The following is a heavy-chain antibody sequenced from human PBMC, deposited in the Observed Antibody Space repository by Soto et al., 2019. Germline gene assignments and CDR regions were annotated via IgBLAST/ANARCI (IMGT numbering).Heavy chain of an antibody. J-gene: IGHJ6*02. Sequence: AAVKVSCKASGYTFTSYDINWVRQATGQGLEWMGWMNPNSGNTGYAQKFQGRVTMTRNTSISTAYMELSSLRSEDTAVYYCERGTSRIAARSGMDVWGQGTTVTVSS. CDR3: ERGTSRIAARSGMDV. CDR2: MNPNSGNT. CDR1: GYTFTSYD. V-gene: IGHV1-8*01. D-gene: IGHD6-6*01.